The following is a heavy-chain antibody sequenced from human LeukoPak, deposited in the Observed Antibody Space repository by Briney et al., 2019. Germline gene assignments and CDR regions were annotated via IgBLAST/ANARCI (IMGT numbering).Heavy chain of an antibody. J-gene: IGHJ3*02. CDR3: ARHEREAFDI. D-gene: IGHD1-1*01. CDR1: GYRFNGYW. Sequence: GESLKISCKGSGYRFNGYWIGWVRQMPGKGLEWMGIIYPGDSDTRYSPSFQGQVTISADKSISTAYLQRSSLKASDTAMYYCARHEREAFDIWGQGTMVTVSS. V-gene: IGHV5-51*01. CDR2: IYPGDSDT.